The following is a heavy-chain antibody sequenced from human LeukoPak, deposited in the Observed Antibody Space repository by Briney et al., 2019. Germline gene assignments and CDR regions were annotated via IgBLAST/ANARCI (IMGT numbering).Heavy chain of an antibody. CDR2: INPNSGGT. J-gene: IGHJ3*02. D-gene: IGHD5-18*01. V-gene: IGHV1-2*02. Sequence: VASVKVSCKASGYTFTGYYMHWVRQAPGRGLEWMGWINPNSGGTNYAQKFQGRVTMTRDTSISTAYMELSRLRSDDTAVYYCARDTAYTAMASDDAFDIWGQGTMVTVSS. CDR1: GYTFTGYY. CDR3: ARDTAYTAMASDDAFDI.